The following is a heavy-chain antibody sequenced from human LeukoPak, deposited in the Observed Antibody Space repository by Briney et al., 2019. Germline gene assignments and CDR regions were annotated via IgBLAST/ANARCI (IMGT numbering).Heavy chain of an antibody. CDR1: GFTFSNSV. J-gene: IGHJ3*01. Sequence: GGSLSLSCAASGFTFSNSVMYWVRQAPGKGLEWVAVISKDGGIRSYADSVKGRFTISRDNSENTLYLQMNSLRPEDTTVYYCARESFDVWGQGTMVTVSS. CDR2: ISKDGGIR. CDR3: ARESFDV. V-gene: IGHV3-30*04.